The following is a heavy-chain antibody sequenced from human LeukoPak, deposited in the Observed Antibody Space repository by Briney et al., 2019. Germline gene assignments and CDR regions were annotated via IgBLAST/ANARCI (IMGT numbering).Heavy chain of an antibody. D-gene: IGHD2-2*01. CDR3: AKVGGCGCSSTSCYSCPRY. V-gene: IGHV1-69*13. CDR2: IIPIFGTA. Sequence: ASVKVSCKASGGTFSSYAISWVRQAPGQGLEWMGGIIPIFGTANYAQKFQGRVTITADESTSTAYMELSSLRSEDTAVYYCAKVGGCGCSSTSCYSCPRYWGQGTLVTVSS. CDR1: GGTFSSYA. J-gene: IGHJ4*02.